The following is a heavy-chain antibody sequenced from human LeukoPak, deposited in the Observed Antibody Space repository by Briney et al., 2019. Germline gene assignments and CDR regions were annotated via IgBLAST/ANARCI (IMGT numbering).Heavy chain of an antibody. D-gene: IGHD4-23*01. J-gene: IGHJ4*02. V-gene: IGHV4-4*09. CDR2: SGGA. Sequence: SETLSLTCIVSGGSIDNHHWSWIRQPPGKGLEWIGNSGGADYNPSLRSRVTVSVDTSKNQFSLKLTSVTAADTAVYFCAVYFAGHGGRGSWGQGTLVTVSS. CDR1: GGSIDNHH. CDR3: AVYFAGHGGRGS.